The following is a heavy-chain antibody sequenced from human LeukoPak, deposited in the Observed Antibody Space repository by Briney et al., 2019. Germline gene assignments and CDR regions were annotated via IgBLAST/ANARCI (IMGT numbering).Heavy chain of an antibody. J-gene: IGHJ3*02. V-gene: IGHV4-59*08. CDR2: INSSGST. CDR1: GGSISSYY. D-gene: IGHD1-26*01. Sequence: SETLSLACIVSGGSISSYYWSWIRQPPGKGLEWIGYINSSGSTNSNPSLKSRVTISVDTSKSQFSLKMTSVTAADTAVYYCARQGSGGRAFDIWGQGTMVTVSS. CDR3: ARQGSGGRAFDI.